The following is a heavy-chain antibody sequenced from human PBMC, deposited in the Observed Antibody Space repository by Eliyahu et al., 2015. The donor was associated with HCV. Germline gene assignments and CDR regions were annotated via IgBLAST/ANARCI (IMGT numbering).Heavy chain of an antibody. CDR2: IRSKVNGETT. CDR3: TSRGTTGSTVY. J-gene: IGHJ4*02. V-gene: IGHV3-49*04. D-gene: IGHD1-1*01. CDR1: GSXFGDYT. Sequence: EXQLVESGGGLVQPGRSLSLXCXASGSXFGDYTMSWVRQAPGKGLEWVGFIRSKVNGETTEYAASVQGRFTISRHDSKGIAYLQMNSLNTEDTAVYYCTSRGTTGSTVYWGQGTLVTVSS.